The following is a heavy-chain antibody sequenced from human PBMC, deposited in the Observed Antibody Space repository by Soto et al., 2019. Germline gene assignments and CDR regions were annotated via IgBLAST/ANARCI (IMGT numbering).Heavy chain of an antibody. J-gene: IGHJ4*02. CDR2: INPSGGST. V-gene: IGHV1-46*01. Sequence: QVQLVQSGAEVKKPGASVKVSCKASGYTFTSYYMQWVRQAPGQGLEWMGIINPSGGSTSYAQKFQGRVTMTRDTSTSTVYMELSSLRSEDTAVYYCARDDSSGWYCDYWGQGTLVTVSS. CDR3: ARDDSSGWYCDY. D-gene: IGHD6-19*01. CDR1: GYTFTSYY.